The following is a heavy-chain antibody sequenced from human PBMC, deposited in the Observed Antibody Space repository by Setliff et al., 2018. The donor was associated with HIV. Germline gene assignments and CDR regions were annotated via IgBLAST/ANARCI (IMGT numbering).Heavy chain of an antibody. CDR1: GYTFSSYW. Sequence: GGSLRLSCAASGYTFSSYWMAWVRQCPGKGLEWVANIQQHGSEIHYVASVEGRFTISRDNAKNSLYLQMNSLRAEDTAVYYCANMQWASNAWYSFDYWGQGALVTISS. J-gene: IGHJ4*02. CDR2: IQQHGSEI. V-gene: IGHV3-7*05. D-gene: IGHD6-19*01. CDR3: ANMQWASNAWYSFDY.